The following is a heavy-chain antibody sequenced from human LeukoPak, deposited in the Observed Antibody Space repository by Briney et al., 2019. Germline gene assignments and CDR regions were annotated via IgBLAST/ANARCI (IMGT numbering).Heavy chain of an antibody. CDR3: ARHGRLGDHDAFDI. Sequence: SETLSLTCTVSGGSISGYYWSWIRQPPGKGLEWIAYIYYNGISNYNPSLKSRVTISVDTSKNQFSLKLSSVTAADTAVYYCARHGRLGDHDAFDIWGQGTMVTVSS. V-gene: IGHV4-59*08. CDR1: GGSISGYY. D-gene: IGHD3-16*01. J-gene: IGHJ3*02. CDR2: IYYNGIS.